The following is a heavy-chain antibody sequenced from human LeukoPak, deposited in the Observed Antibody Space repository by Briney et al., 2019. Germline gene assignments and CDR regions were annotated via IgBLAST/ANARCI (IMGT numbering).Heavy chain of an antibody. CDR1: GGSISSYY. CDR3: ARGAPSDY. J-gene: IGHJ4*02. Sequence: SETLSLTCTVSGGSISSYYWSWIRQPPGKGLEWIGYIYYSGSTNYNPSLKSRVTISVDTSKNQFSLKLSSVTAADTAVYYRARGAPSDYWGQGTLVTVSS. V-gene: IGHV4-59*01. CDR2: IYYSGST.